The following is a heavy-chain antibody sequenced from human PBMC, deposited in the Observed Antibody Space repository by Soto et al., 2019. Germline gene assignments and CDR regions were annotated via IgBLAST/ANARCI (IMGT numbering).Heavy chain of an antibody. J-gene: IGHJ4*02. V-gene: IGHV4-34*01. CDR2: INHSGST. CDR1: GGSFSGYY. CDR3: ARRQCRLFSSIMPLPCSAAGGSQAADLYYFDY. D-gene: IGHD6-13*01. Sequence: SETLSLTCAVYGGSFSGYYWSWIRQPPGKGLEWIGEINHSGSTNYNPSLKSRVTISVDTSKNQFSLKLSSVTAADTAVYYCARRQCRLFSSIMPLPCSAAGGSQAADLYYFDYWGQGTLVTVSS.